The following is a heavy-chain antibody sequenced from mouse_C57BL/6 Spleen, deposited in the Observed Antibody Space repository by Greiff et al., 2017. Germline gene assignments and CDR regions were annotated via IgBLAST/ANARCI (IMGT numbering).Heavy chain of an antibody. J-gene: IGHJ1*03. V-gene: IGHV1-18*01. CDR2: INPNNGGT. CDR1: GYTFTDYN. Sequence: EVKLVESGPELVKPGASVKIPCKASGYTFTDYNMDWVKQSHGKSLEWIGDINPNNGGTIYNQKFKGKATLTVDKSSSTAYMELRSLTSEDTAVYYCARVPSYYYGSSYWYFDVWGTGTTVTVSS. D-gene: IGHD1-1*01. CDR3: ARVPSYYYGSSYWYFDV.